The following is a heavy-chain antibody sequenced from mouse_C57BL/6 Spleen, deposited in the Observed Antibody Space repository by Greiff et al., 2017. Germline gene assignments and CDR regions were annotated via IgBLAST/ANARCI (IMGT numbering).Heavy chain of an antibody. Sequence: EVQLVESGGGLVKPGGSLKLSCAASGFTFSDYGMHWVRQAPEKGLEWVAYISSGSSTIYYADTVTGRFTISRDNAKNTLFLQMTSLRSEDTAMYYCARHDYYGPYFDYWGQGTTLTVSS. D-gene: IGHD1-1*01. CDR1: GFTFSDYG. CDR3: ARHDYYGPYFDY. CDR2: ISSGSSTI. J-gene: IGHJ2*01. V-gene: IGHV5-17*01.